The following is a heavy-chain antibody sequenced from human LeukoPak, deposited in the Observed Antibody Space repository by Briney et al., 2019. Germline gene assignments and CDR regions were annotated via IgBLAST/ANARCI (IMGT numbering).Heavy chain of an antibody. D-gene: IGHD5-18*01. J-gene: IGHJ4*02. CDR3: AGRPTGYSSGYIH. CDR2: ISGSAHKI. V-gene: IGHV3-23*01. Sequence: TGGSLRLSCVASGITFSNYAVSWVRQAPEKGLDWDSVISGSAHKIRYADSVKGRFTISRDNSENIVYLQMNNLRVEDTAVYYCAGRPTGYSSGYIHWGQGTLVTVSS. CDR1: GITFSNYA.